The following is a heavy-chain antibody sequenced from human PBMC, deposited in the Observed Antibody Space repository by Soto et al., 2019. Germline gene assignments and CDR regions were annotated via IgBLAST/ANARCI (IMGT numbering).Heavy chain of an antibody. V-gene: IGHV1-69*02. D-gene: IGHD3-22*01. Sequence: SVKVSCKASGGTFSSYTISWVRQAPGQGLEWMGRIIPILGIANYAQKFQGRVTITADKSTSTAYMELSSLRSEDTAVYYCASWYYYDSSGYYHRPTFFFDYWGQGTLVTVSS. CDR1: GGTFSSYT. CDR2: IIPILGIA. J-gene: IGHJ4*02. CDR3: ASWYYYDSSGYYHRPTFFFDY.